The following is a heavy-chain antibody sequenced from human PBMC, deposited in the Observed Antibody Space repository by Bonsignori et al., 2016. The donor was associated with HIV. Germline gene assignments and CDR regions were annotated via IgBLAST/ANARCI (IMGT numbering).Heavy chain of an antibody. V-gene: IGHV4-34*01. Sequence: SETLSLTCAAYGGSFSGYYWSWIRQPPGKGLEWIGEINHSGSTNYNPSLKSRVTISVDTSKNQFSLKLSSVTAADTAVYYCARARRPDSSGYYYGYWGQGTLVTVSS. J-gene: IGHJ4*02. CDR1: GGSFSGYY. CDR3: ARARRPDSSGYYYGY. CDR2: INHSGST. D-gene: IGHD3-22*01.